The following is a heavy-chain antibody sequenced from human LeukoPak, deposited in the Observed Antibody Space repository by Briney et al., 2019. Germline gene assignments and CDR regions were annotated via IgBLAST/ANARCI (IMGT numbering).Heavy chain of an antibody. D-gene: IGHD3-10*01. CDR1: GYTFSSYG. CDR2: ISAYNGNT. J-gene: IGHJ2*01. Sequence: ASVKVSCKASGYTFSSYGITWVRPAPGQGLEWMGWISAYNGNTNYVQKLQDRVTMTTDTSTSTAYLELRSLTSDDTAVYYCARSMGFNSWYFDLWGRGTLVTVSS. V-gene: IGHV1-18*01. CDR3: ARSMGFNSWYFDL.